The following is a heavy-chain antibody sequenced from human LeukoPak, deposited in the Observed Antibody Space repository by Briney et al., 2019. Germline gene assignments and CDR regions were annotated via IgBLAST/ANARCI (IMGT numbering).Heavy chain of an antibody. J-gene: IGHJ4*02. CDR1: GFTVSSNY. CDR2: IYSGGGT. Sequence: GGSLRLSCAASGFTVSSNYMSWVRQAPGKGLEWVSVIYSGGGTYYADSVKGRFTISRDNSKNTLYLQMNSLRAEDTAVYYCARGGRIYCSSTSCYPPYYFDYWGQGTLVTVSS. V-gene: IGHV3-66*01. CDR3: ARGGRIYCSSTSCYPPYYFDY. D-gene: IGHD2-2*01.